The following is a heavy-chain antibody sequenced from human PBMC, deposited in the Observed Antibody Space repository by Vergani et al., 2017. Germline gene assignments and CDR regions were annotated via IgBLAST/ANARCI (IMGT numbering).Heavy chain of an antibody. D-gene: IGHD5-12*01. J-gene: IGHJ5*02. CDR1: GGTFSSYG. V-gene: IGHV1-69*12. CDR3: ARGGRLRLNNYFDP. CDR2: IIPIFGSA. Sequence: QVQLVQSGAEVKKPGSSVKVSCKASGGTFSSYGISWLRQAPGQGLEWMGGIIPIFGSANYAQKFQGRVTITADESTRTAYMELSSLRSEDTAVYYCARGGRLRLNNYFDPWGQGTLVTVSS.